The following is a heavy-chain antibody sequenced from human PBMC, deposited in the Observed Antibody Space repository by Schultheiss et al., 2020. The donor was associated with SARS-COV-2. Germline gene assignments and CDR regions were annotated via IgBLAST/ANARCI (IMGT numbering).Heavy chain of an antibody. Sequence: GGSLRLSCAASGFTFSDYYMSWVRQAPGKGLEWVANIKQDGSEKYYVDSVKGRFTISRDNAKNSLYLQMNSLRAEDTAVYYCARDSSHLFDYWGQGTLVTVSS. CDR1: GFTFSDYY. D-gene: IGHD6-13*01. CDR3: ARDSSHLFDY. V-gene: IGHV3-7*03. CDR2: IKQDGSEK. J-gene: IGHJ4*02.